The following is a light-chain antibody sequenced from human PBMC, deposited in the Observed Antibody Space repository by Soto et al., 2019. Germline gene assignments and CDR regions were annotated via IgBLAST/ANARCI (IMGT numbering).Light chain of an antibody. CDR2: DSS. CDR3: QQFNNYPIT. Sequence: IQLAHSPASLSASVLYRVTITFLSIQVMIIAVALYQQKPGKPPNLLIYDSSSLESGVPPRFGGSGSGTDFTLSISSLQPEDFATYYCQQFNNYPITFGQGRRLEI. J-gene: IGKJ5*01. CDR1: QVMIIA. V-gene: IGKV1D-13*01.